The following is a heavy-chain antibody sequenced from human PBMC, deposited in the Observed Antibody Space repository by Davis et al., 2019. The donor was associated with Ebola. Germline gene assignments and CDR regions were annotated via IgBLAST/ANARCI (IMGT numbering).Heavy chain of an antibody. V-gene: IGHV3-43*02. J-gene: IGHJ3*02. CDR1: GFTFDDYA. CDR2: ISGDGGST. D-gene: IGHD3-22*01. CDR3: ARGGSGTYYYDSSGDAFDI. Sequence: GESLKISCAASGFTFDDYAMHWVRQAPGKGLEWVSLISGDGGSTYYADSVKGRFTISRDNSKNTLYLQMNSLRAEDTAVYYCARGGSGTYYYDSSGDAFDIWGQGTMVTVSS.